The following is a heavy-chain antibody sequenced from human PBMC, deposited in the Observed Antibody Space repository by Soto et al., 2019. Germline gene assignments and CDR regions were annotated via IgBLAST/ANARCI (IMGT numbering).Heavy chain of an antibody. V-gene: IGHV3-9*01. Sequence: EVQLVESGGGLVQPGRSLRLSCVASGFTCDDYAMHWVRQTPGKGLEWVSSIDWHGGSTAYADSVKGRFTISRDNARNSLDLQMNSLRPEDTALYYCVKGRGSYFVYFGLDVWGQGTTVTVSS. CDR1: GFTCDDYA. D-gene: IGHD1-26*01. CDR2: IDWHGGST. CDR3: VKGRGSYFVYFGLDV. J-gene: IGHJ6*02.